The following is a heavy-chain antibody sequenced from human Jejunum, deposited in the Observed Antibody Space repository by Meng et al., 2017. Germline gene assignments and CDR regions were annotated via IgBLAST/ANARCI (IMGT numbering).Heavy chain of an antibody. D-gene: IGHD2-8*01. J-gene: IGHJ4*02. V-gene: IGHV3-23*01. Sequence: GESLKISCAASGFTFSNSAMSWVRQAPGKGLEWVSVISGSGGSIYYADPVKGRFTISRDNSKNTLYLQMNSLRAEDTAVYYCAQLVSYWGQGTLVTVSS. CDR3: AQLVSY. CDR2: ISGSGGSI. CDR1: GFTFSNSA.